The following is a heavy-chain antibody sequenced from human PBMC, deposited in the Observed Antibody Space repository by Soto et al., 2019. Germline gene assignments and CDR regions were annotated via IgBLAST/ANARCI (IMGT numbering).Heavy chain of an antibody. V-gene: IGHV4-59*01. D-gene: IGHD6-25*01. CDR1: GGSISSYY. CDR2: IYYSGST. CDR3: AGQTFTIAAASYGRSNWFDP. Sequence: SETLSLTCTVSGGSISSYYWSWIRQPPGKGLEWIGCIYYSGSTNYNPSLKSRVTISVDTSKNQFSLKLSSVTAADTAVYYCAGQTFTIAAASYGRSNWFDPWGPGTLVTVSS. J-gene: IGHJ5*02.